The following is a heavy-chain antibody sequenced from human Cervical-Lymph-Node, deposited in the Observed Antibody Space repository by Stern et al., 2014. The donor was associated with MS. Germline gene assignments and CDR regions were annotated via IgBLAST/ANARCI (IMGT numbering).Heavy chain of an antibody. CDR3: TRDDDIVVVVAATKGYYYYYGMDV. CDR1: GYNFTSYG. J-gene: IGHJ6*02. Sequence: QVQLVQSGAEVKKPGASVKVSCKASGYNFTSYGISWGRQAPGQGLEWMGWISDYNGNTNYAQKLQGRVTMTTDNYTSTAYIELWSLRSDDTAVYYFTRDDDIVVVVAATKGYYYYYGMDVWGQGTTVTVSS. CDR2: ISDYNGNT. V-gene: IGHV1-18*04. D-gene: IGHD2-15*01.